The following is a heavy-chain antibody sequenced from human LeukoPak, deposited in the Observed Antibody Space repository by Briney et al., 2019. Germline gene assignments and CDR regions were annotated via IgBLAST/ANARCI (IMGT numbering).Heavy chain of an antibody. D-gene: IGHD3-22*01. CDR2: IKQDGSEN. V-gene: IGHV3-7*01. CDR3: ARDRGIIAVAATDYYDSSGRDY. J-gene: IGHJ4*02. CDR1: GFTFSSCC. Sequence: GGSLRLSCAASGFTFSSCCTSWVRLAPAKGMGLVANIKQDGSENYYVDSLKSRFTISRDNAKNSLYLQMNSLRAEDTAVYYCARDRGIIAVAATDYYDSSGRDYWGQGTLVTVSS.